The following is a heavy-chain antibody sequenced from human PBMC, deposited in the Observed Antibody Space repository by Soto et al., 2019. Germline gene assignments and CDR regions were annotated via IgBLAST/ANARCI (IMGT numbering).Heavy chain of an antibody. D-gene: IGHD3-22*01. J-gene: IGHJ4*02. Sequence: GGSLRLSCAASGFTFSSYSMNWVRQAPGKGLEWVSYISSSSSTIYYADSVKGRFTISRDNAKNSLYLQMNSLRDEDTAVYYCARDDYTDYYDSSGYYYWGQGTLVTVSS. CDR3: ARDDYTDYYDSSGYYY. CDR1: GFTFSSYS. CDR2: ISSSSSTI. V-gene: IGHV3-48*02.